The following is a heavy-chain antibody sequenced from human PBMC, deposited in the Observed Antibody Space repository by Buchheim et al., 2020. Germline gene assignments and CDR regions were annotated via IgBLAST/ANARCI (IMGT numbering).Heavy chain of an antibody. J-gene: IGHJ6*03. CDR1: GFTFSSYA. D-gene: IGHD3-3*01. V-gene: IGHV3-23*01. CDR3: AKSDLEWLSGYYYYMDV. CDR2: ISGSGGST. Sequence: EVQLLESGGGLVQPGGSLRLSCAASGFTFSSYAMSWVRQAPGKGLEWVSAISGSGGSTYYADSVKGRVTISRDNSKKTLYLQMNNLGAEDTAVYYCAKSDLEWLSGYYYYMDVWGKGTT.